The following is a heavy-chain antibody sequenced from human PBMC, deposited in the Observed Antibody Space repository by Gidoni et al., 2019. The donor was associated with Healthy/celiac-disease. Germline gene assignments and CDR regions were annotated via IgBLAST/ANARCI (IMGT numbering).Heavy chain of an antibody. J-gene: IGHJ4*02. CDR1: GGSISSYY. D-gene: IGHD3-22*01. V-gene: IGHV4-59*08. Sequence: QVQLQESGPGLVKPSETLSLTCTVSGGSISSYYWSWIRQPPGKGLEWIGYIYYSGSTNYNPSLKSRVTISVDTSKNQFSLKLSSVTAADTAVYYCARRAYDSSGYPAAYFDYWGQGTLVTVSS. CDR3: ARRAYDSSGYPAAYFDY. CDR2: IYYSGST.